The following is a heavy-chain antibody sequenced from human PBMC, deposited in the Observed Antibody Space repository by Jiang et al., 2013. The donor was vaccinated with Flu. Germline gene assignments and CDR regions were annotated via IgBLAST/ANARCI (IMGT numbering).Heavy chain of an antibody. Sequence: LLKPSGDPVPHLRCLWWVLQWLLLELDPPAPREGAGVDWEINHSGSTNYNPSLKSRVTISVDTSKNQFSLKLSSVTAADTAVYYCARPYGDYDWYFDLWGRGTLVTVSS. CDR2: INHSGST. CDR1: WVLQWLL. V-gene: IGHV4-34*01. CDR3: ARPYGDYDWYFDL. D-gene: IGHD4-17*01. J-gene: IGHJ2*01.